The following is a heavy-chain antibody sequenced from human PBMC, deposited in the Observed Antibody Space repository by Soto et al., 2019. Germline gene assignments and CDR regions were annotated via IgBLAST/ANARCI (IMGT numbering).Heavy chain of an antibody. D-gene: IGHD3-3*01. CDR1: GGPSTRYA. V-gene: IGHV1-69*06. CDR2: IVPVFETA. J-gene: IGHJ4*02. Sequence: ERLVQSGAEVRKPGSSVKVSCKATGGPSTRYAINWVRQAPGQGLEWMGGIVPVFETAKYAQRFQGRVTITADTSTNIAYMELSSLRSEDTAIYYCNRGSECDFWSGYLWGQGTLVSVSS. CDR3: NRGSECDFWSGYL.